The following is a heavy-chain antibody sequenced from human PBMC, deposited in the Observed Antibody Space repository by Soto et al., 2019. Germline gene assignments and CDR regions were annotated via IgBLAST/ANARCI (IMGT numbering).Heavy chain of an antibody. CDR3: ARSGTSSSGRSYDF. J-gene: IGHJ3*01. Sequence: SETLSLTCTVSGGSISGYYWNWLRQTPGKGLEWIAYIYHTGGTNYNPSLKSRVTISLDTPKNQFSLQLNSVTAADTAVYYCARSGTSSSGRSYDFWGQGTMATVSS. V-gene: IGHV4-4*09. CDR1: GGSISGYY. D-gene: IGHD6-6*01. CDR2: IYHTGGT.